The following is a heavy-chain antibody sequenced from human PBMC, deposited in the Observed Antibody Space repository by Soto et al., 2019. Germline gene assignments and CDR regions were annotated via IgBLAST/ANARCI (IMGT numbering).Heavy chain of an antibody. CDR1: GGSISSGDYY. J-gene: IGHJ6*02. CDR3: ARAGVADRDYYYYGMDV. V-gene: IGHV4-30-4*01. Sequence: LSLTCTVSGGSISSGDYYWSWIRQPPGKGLEWIGYIYYSGSTYYNPSLKSRVTISVDTSKNQFSLKLSSVTAADTAVYYCARAGVADRDYYYYGMDVWGQGTTVTVSS. CDR2: IYYSGST. D-gene: IGHD6-6*01.